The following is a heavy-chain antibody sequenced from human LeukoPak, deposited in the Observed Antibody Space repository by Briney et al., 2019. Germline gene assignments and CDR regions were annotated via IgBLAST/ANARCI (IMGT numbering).Heavy chain of an antibody. V-gene: IGHV1-3*03. Sequence: ALVKVSCKASGYTFTSYAMHWVRQAPGQRLEWMGWINAGNGNTKYSQEFQGRVTITRDTSASTAYMELSSLRSEDMAVYYCARAGSYGSFDYFDYWGQGTLVTVSS. J-gene: IGHJ4*02. D-gene: IGHD5-18*01. CDR1: GYTFTSYA. CDR3: ARAGSYGSFDYFDY. CDR2: INAGNGNT.